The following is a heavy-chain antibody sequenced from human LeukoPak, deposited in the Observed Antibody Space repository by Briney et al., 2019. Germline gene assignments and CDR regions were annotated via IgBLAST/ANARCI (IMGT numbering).Heavy chain of an antibody. CDR3: AKVGIRISLIVVVFTTADDWYFDL. CDR1: GFTFSNYA. D-gene: IGHD3-22*01. CDR2: ISGSGGST. V-gene: IGHV3-23*01. Sequence: GGSLRLSCAASGFTFSNYAMSWVRQAPGKGLEWVSGISGSGGSTYYADSVKDRLTISRDNSKNTLYLQMDSLRAEDTAVYYCAKVGIRISLIVVVFTTADDWYFDLWGRGTLVTVSS. J-gene: IGHJ2*01.